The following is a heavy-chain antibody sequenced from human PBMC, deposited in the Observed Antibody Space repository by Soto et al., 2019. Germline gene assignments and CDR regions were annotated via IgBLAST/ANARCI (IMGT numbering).Heavy chain of an antibody. Sequence: GGSLRLSCAASGFTFSSYIMNWVRQAPGKGLEWVSSISSSSSYIYYADSVKGRFTISRDNAKNSLYLQMNSLRAEDTAVYYCARDRTYYDSSGYAYYYYYGMDVWGQGTTVTVSS. CDR3: ARDRTYYDSSGYAYYYYYGMDV. V-gene: IGHV3-21*01. J-gene: IGHJ6*02. CDR1: GFTFSSYI. CDR2: ISSSSSYI. D-gene: IGHD3-22*01.